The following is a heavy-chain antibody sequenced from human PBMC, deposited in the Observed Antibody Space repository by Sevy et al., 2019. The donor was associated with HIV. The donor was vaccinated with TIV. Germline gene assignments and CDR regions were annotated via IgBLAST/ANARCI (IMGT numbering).Heavy chain of an antibody. CDR2: IKQDGSEK. D-gene: IGHD6-13*01. Sequence: GGSLRLSCAASGFTFSSYWMSWVHQAPGKGLEWVANIKQDGSEKYYVDSVKGRFTISRDNAKNSLYLQMNSLRAEDTAVDYCARGVYSSSWFNRENYFDYWGQGTLVTVSS. CDR1: GFTFSSYW. CDR3: ARGVYSSSWFNRENYFDY. V-gene: IGHV3-7*01. J-gene: IGHJ4*02.